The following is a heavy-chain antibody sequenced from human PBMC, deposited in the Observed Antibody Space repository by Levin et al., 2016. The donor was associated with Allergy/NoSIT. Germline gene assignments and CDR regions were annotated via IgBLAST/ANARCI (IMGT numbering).Heavy chain of an antibody. V-gene: IGHV5-10-1*01. J-gene: IGHJ3*02. CDR2: IDPSDSYT. Sequence: VRQMPGKGLEWMGRIDPSDSYTNYSPSFQGHVTISADKSISTAYVQWSRLKASDTAIYYCAVGYCTSTSCYADALNIWGHGTMVTVSS. CDR3: AVGYCTSTSCYADALNI. D-gene: IGHD2-2*03.